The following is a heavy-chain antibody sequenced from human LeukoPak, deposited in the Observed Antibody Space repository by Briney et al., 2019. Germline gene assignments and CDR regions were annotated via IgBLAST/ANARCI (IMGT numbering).Heavy chain of an antibody. CDR2: ISSSSSTI. Sequence: PGGSLRLSCAASGFTFSSYSMNWVRQAPGKGLEWVSYISSSSSTIYYADSVKGRFTISRDNAKNSLYLQMNSLRAEDTAVYYCAREQRAMIVVVTYYYGMDVWGQGTTVTVSS. CDR3: AREQRAMIVVVTYYYGMDV. D-gene: IGHD3-22*01. J-gene: IGHJ6*02. V-gene: IGHV3-48*01. CDR1: GFTFSSYS.